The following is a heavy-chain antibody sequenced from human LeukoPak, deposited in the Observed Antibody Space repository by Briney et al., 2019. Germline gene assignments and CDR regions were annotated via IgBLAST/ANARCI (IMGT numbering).Heavy chain of an antibody. CDR1: GFTFSSYA. D-gene: IGHD2-21*01. CDR2: ISGSGVST. CDR3: AKLKIVAGGYFDY. J-gene: IGHJ4*02. Sequence: GGSLRLSCAASGFTFSSYAMSWVRQAPGKGLEWVSAISGSGVSTYYADSVKGRFTISRDNSKDTLYLQMNSLRAEDTAVYYCAKLKIVAGGYFDYWGQGTLVTVSS. V-gene: IGHV3-23*01.